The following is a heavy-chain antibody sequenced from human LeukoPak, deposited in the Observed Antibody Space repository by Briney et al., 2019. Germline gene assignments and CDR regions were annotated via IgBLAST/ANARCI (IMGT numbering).Heavy chain of an antibody. Sequence: GGPLRLSCAASGFTFSSYAMSWVRQAPGKGLEWVSVISGSGGSTYYADSVKGRFTISRDNSKNSLYLQMNSLRAEDTAVYYCAKDQGYSSSWYDYWGQGTLVTFSS. CDR1: GFTFSSYA. CDR3: AKDQGYSSSWYDY. J-gene: IGHJ4*02. CDR2: ISGSGGST. V-gene: IGHV3-23*01. D-gene: IGHD6-13*01.